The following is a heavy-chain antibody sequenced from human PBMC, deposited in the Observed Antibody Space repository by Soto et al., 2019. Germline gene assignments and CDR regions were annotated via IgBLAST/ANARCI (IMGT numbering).Heavy chain of an antibody. CDR2: INGEGTST. CDR1: GFSFSSYW. Sequence: VQLVESGGGLVQSGGSLRLSCAASGFSFSSYWMHWVRQAPGEWLVWVSRINGEGTSTNSADSVKGRFTISTDNAQNTLYLQMNSLRAEDTAVYSCARGLYRDYGQDYWGQGTLVTVSS. V-gene: IGHV3-74*01. CDR3: ARGLYRDYGQDY. D-gene: IGHD4-17*01. J-gene: IGHJ4*02.